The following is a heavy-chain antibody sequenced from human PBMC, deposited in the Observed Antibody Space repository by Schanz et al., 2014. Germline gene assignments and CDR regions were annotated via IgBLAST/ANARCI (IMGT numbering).Heavy chain of an antibody. V-gene: IGHV3-30*02. CDR2: IRFDASAK. Sequence: QVQLVESGGGVAQPGGCLRLSRAASGFSFSGYGMHWVRPAPGKGLEWGAYIRFDASAKYYGDSVEGRFTISRDNAKNTLYLQMNSLRPEDTALYYCVGIHVAVAEAFYWGQGALVIVS. CDR1: GFSFSGYG. CDR3: VGIHVAVAEAFY. D-gene: IGHD6-19*01. J-gene: IGHJ4*02.